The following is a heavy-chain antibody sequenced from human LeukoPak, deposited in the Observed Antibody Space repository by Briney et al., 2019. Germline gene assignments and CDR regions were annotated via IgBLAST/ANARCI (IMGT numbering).Heavy chain of an antibody. V-gene: IGHV3-7*01. J-gene: IGHJ4*02. Sequence: QPGGSLGLSCEASGFTFSGNWMSWVRQASGKGLEWVASINPDGSKKLYVDSVKGRFTISRDKTKSSLYLQMNSLGAEDTAMYYCAKLLGTATTYDSWGQGTRVTVSS. CDR2: INPDGSKK. CDR3: AKLLGTATTYDS. CDR1: GFTFSGNW. D-gene: IGHD5-24*01.